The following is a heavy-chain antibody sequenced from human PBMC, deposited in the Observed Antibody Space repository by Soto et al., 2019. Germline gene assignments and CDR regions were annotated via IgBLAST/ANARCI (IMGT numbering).Heavy chain of an antibody. D-gene: IGHD6-13*01. CDR2: ISSSSSTI. CDR1: GFTFSSYS. J-gene: IGHJ4*02. Sequence: GGSLRLSCAASGFTFSSYSMNWVRQAPGKGLEWVSYISSSSSTIYYADSVKGRFTISRDNAKNTLYLQVNSLRAEDTAVYYCAREASQQSFDYWGQGTLVTVSS. V-gene: IGHV3-48*01. CDR3: AREASQQSFDY.